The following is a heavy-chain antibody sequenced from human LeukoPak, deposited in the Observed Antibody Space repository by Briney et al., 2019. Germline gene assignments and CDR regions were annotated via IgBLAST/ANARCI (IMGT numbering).Heavy chain of an antibody. J-gene: IGHJ4*02. CDR2: IIPILGIA. CDR3: ARRRGPAAIRDY. D-gene: IGHD2-2*02. CDR1: GGTFSSYA. V-gene: IGHV1-69*04. Sequence: SVKVSCKASGGTFSSYAISWVRQAPGQGLEWMGRIIPILGIANYAQKFQGRVTITADKSTSTAYMELSSLRSEDTAVYYCARRRGPAAIRDYWGQGTLVTVSS.